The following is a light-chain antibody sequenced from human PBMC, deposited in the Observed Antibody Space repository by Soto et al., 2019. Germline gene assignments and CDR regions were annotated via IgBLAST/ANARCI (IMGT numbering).Light chain of an antibody. J-gene: IGLJ2*01. V-gene: IGLV2-14*03. CDR1: RSDVGSYNY. CDR2: DVS. CDR3: SSYTTGSTLVV. Sequence: QSALTQPASVSGSPGQSITISCTGTRSDVGSYNYVSWYRQHPGEAPKLIIFDVSDRPSGISNRFSGSKSGNTASLTISGLQPEDEAHYYCSSYTTGSTLVVFGGGTKLTVL.